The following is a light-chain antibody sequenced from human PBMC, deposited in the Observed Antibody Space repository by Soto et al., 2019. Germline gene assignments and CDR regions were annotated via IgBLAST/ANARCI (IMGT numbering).Light chain of an antibody. CDR1: QSVLYSSDNKNY. V-gene: IGKV4-1*01. CDR3: QQYVTTPLT. CDR2: WAS. Sequence: DIVMTQSPDSLAVSLGERATINCKSSQSVLYSSDNKNYLAWYQQKPGQYPKLLIYWASTRESGVPDRFSGSGSGTDFTLTISSLQAEDVAVYYCQQYVTTPLTFGGGTKVEIK. J-gene: IGKJ4*01.